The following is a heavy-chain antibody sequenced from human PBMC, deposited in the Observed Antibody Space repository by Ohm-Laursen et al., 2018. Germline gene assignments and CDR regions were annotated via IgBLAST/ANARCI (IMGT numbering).Heavy chain of an antibody. V-gene: IGHV3-64*01. CDR3: ARDFSSRYVFLFDY. CDR1: GFTFSSYA. Sequence: SLRLSCSASGFTFSSYAMHWVRQAPGKGLEYVSGISSNGGSTYYANSVKGRFTISRDNSKNTLYLQMGSLRAEDMAVYYCARDFSSRYVFLFDYWGQGTLVTVSS. CDR2: ISSNGGST. J-gene: IGHJ4*02. D-gene: IGHD6-13*01.